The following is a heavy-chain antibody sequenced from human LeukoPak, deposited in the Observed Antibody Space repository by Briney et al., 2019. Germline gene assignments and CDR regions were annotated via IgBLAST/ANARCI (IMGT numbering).Heavy chain of an antibody. J-gene: IGHJ4*02. CDR3: ARDFGYSYGIHSGFDS. Sequence: ASVKVSCKASGYTFTNYGISWVQQAPGQGLEWMGWISAHNGNTHYAQKLQGRVTVTTDTSTSTAYMEVRSLRSDDTAVYYCARDFGYSYGIHSGFDSWGQGTQVTVSS. D-gene: IGHD5-18*01. V-gene: IGHV1-18*01. CDR1: GYTFTNYG. CDR2: ISAHNGNT.